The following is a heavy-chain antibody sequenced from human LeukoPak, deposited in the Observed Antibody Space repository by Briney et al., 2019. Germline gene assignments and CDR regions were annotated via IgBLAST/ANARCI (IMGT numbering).Heavy chain of an antibody. CDR3: AKGSGYKYGYLGY. Sequence: GGSLRLSCAASGLIFANFAMSWVRQAPGKGLEWVSGMSSNDGSTYYADSGKGRFTISRDNSKNTLYLQMNSLRVEDTAVYYCAKGSGYKYGYLGYWGQGILVTVSS. D-gene: IGHD5-18*01. CDR1: GLIFANFA. J-gene: IGHJ4*02. V-gene: IGHV3-23*01. CDR2: MSSNDGST.